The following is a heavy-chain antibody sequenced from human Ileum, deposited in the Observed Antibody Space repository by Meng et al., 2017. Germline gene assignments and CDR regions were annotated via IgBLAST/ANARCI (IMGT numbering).Heavy chain of an antibody. D-gene: IGHD1-26*01. CDR3: ASSGSYYFDWFDP. Sequence: GGSLRLSCAVSGFTFSSYSMNWVCQAPGKGLEWVSSISSSNSYIYYADSVKGRFTISRDNAKNSLYLQMHNLRAEDTAVYYCASSGSYYFDWFDPWGQGTLVTVSS. CDR2: ISSSNSYI. V-gene: IGHV3-21*01. J-gene: IGHJ5*02. CDR1: GFTFSSYS.